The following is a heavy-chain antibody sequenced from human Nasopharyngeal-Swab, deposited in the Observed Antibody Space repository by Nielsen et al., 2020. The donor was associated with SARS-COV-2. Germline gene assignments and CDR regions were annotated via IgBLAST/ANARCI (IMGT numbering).Heavy chain of an antibody. D-gene: IGHD2-8*01. CDR2: ISGSGGST. J-gene: IGHJ3*02. V-gene: IGHV3-23*01. CDR3: VKDGYCTNGVCGFDAFDI. Sequence: GRSLRPSCAASGFTFTSYAMSWVRHAPGKGLEWVSAISGSGGSTYYADSAKGRFTISSDNSKNTLSLQMNSLRAEATALYYCVKDGYCTNGVCGFDAFDIWGRGTMVTVSS. CDR1: GFTFTSYA.